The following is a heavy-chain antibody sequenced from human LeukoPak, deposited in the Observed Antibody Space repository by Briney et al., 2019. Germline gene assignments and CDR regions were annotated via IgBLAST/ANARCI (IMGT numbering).Heavy chain of an antibody. D-gene: IGHD3-3*01. J-gene: IGHJ6*02. CDR1: GESFSGYS. Sequence: PSETLSLTCVVYGESFSGYSWSWIRQPPGKGLEWIGEINQRRNTNYNPSLKSRVTISVDTSKNQFSLKLSSVTAADTAVYYCASGSPGYYDFWSGYSKSYYYYGMDVWGQGTTVTVSS. CDR3: ASGSPGYYDFWSGYSKSYYYYGMDV. CDR2: INQRRNT. V-gene: IGHV4-34*01.